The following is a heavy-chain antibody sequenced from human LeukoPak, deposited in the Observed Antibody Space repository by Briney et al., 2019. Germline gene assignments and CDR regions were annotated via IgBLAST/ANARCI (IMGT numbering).Heavy chain of an antibody. D-gene: IGHD3-3*01. CDR3: ARVSAGDPDFWSDYSQFDRFDP. Sequence: AGSLRLSCAASGFTFPSYSMTWVRQAPGKGLEWLACIGDTDNRTYYAASVKGRFTISRDNSKNPMYLQMNSLSAEETALYYCARVSAGDPDFWSDYSQFDRFDPWGQGTLVTVSS. V-gene: IGHV3-23*01. CDR1: GFTFPSYS. CDR2: IGDTDNRT. J-gene: IGHJ5*02.